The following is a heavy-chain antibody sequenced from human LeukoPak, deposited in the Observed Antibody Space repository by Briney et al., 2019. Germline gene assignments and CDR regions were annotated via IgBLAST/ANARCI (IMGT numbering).Heavy chain of an antibody. CDR2: INPNSGGT. CDR3: ARDHASYDILTGFDY. J-gene: IGHJ4*02. Sequence: GASVKVSCKASGYTFTAYYVHWVRQAPGQGLEWMGWINPNSGGTNYAQKFQGRVTMTRDTSISTAYMELSRLRSDDTAVYYCARDHASYDILTGFDYWGQGTLVTVSS. D-gene: IGHD3-9*01. V-gene: IGHV1-2*02. CDR1: GYTFTAYY.